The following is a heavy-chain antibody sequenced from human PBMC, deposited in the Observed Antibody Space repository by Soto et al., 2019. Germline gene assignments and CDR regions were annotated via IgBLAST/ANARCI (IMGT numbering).Heavy chain of an antibody. CDR1: GFTFSSYG. Sequence: QVQLVESGGGVVQPGRSLRLSCAASGFTFSSYGMHWVRQAPGKGLEWVAVISYDGSNKYYADSVKGRFTISRDNSKNTLYLQMNSLRAEDTAVYYCAKDGGSQPMWYFDYWGQGTLVTVSS. D-gene: IGHD1-26*01. V-gene: IGHV3-30*18. CDR3: AKDGGSQPMWYFDY. J-gene: IGHJ4*02. CDR2: ISYDGSNK.